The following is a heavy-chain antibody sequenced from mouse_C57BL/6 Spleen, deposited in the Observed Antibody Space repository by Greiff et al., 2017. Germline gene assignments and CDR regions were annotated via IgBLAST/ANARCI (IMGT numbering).Heavy chain of an antibody. V-gene: IGHV1-82*01. D-gene: IGHD3-1*01. CDR1: GYAFSSSW. CDR2: IYPGDGDT. CDR3: ARKEARAAWFAY. J-gene: IGHJ3*01. Sequence: VQLQQSGPELVKPGASVKISCKASGYAFSSSWMNWVKQRPGKGLEWIGRIYPGDGDTNYNGKFKGKATLTEDKSSSTAYLQLSSLTAEDSAVYVCARKEARAAWFAYWGQGTLVTVSA.